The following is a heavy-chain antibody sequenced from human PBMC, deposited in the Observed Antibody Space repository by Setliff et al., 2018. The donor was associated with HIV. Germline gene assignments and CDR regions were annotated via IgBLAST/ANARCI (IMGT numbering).Heavy chain of an antibody. V-gene: IGHV3-9*01. J-gene: IGHJ5*02. D-gene: IGHD5-18*01. CDR3: AKSPNRYSPLDWFDP. CDR2: ISWNSGSI. CDR1: GFTFDDYA. Sequence: QTGGSLRLSCAASGFTFDDYAMHWVRQAPGKGLEWVSGISWNSGSIGYADSVKGRFTISRDNAKNSLYLQMNSLRSEDTALYYCAKSPNRYSPLDWFDPWGQGTLVTVSS.